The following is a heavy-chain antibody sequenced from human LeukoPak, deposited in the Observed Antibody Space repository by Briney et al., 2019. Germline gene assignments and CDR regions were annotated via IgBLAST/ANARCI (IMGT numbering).Heavy chain of an antibody. CDR3: AREQYYYDSSLPIDY. J-gene: IGHJ4*02. Sequence: GGSLRLSCAASGFTFSSYGMHWVRQAPGKGLEWVAVISYDGSNKYYADSVKGRFTISRDNSKNTLYLQMNSLRAEDTAVYYCAREQYYYDSSLPIDYWGQGTLVTVSS. CDR2: ISYDGSNK. D-gene: IGHD3-22*01. V-gene: IGHV3-30*03. CDR1: GFTFSSYG.